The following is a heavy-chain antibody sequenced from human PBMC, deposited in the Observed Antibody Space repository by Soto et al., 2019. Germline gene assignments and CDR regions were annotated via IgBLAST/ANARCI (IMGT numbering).Heavy chain of an antibody. CDR2: ISFDGSNK. CDR1: GFTFSSYA. D-gene: IGHD6-6*01. Sequence: QVQLVESGGGVVQPGRSLRLSCAASGFTFSSYAMHWVRQAPGQGLEWVAVISFDGSNKYYADSVKGRFTISRDNSKNTLYLQMNSLRAEDTAVYYCARDQGAARLDYFDYWGQGTLVTVSS. V-gene: IGHV3-30-3*01. CDR3: ARDQGAARLDYFDY. J-gene: IGHJ4*02.